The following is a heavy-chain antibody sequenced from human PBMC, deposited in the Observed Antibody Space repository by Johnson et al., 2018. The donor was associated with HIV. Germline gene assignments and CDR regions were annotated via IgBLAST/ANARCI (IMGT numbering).Heavy chain of an antibody. J-gene: IGHJ3*02. CDR3: TTSRNRLWSSSGWTKFWAFDI. V-gene: IGHV3-7*05. CDR1: GFTFSRYW. Sequence: VHLVESGGGLVQPGGSLRLSCAVSGFTFSRYWMNWVRQGPGKGLEWVANIKQDGSAKHYVDSVKGRFTISRDTAKKSLYLQMNSLRTEDTAGYYCTTSRNRLWSSSGWTKFWAFDIWGPGTLVTVSS. D-gene: IGHD6-19*01. CDR2: IKQDGSAK.